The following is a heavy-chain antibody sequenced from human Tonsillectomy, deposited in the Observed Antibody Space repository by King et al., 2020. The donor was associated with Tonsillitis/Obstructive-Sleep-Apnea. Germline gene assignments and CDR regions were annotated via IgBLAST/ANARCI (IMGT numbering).Heavy chain of an antibody. Sequence: VQLVEAGGGVVQPGRSLRLSCAASRFTFSSYAMHWVRQAPGKGLEWVALISYDGSNKYYADSVKGRITISRDNSKNTLYLQVNSLRAEDTAVYYCAGGSQQLSHIDYWGQGALVTVSS. D-gene: IGHD6-13*01. J-gene: IGHJ4*02. V-gene: IGHV3-30*01. CDR1: RFTFSSYA. CDR3: AGGSQQLSHIDY. CDR2: ISYDGSNK.